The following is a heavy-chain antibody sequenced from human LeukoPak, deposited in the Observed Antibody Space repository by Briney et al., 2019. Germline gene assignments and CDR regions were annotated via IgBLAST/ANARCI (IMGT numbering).Heavy chain of an antibody. CDR2: IYPGDSDT. Sequence: GESLKISCKGSGYSFTSYWIGWVRQMPGKGLEWMGIIYPGDSDTRYSPSFQGQVTISADKSISTAYLQWSSLKASDTAMYYCARLLNYDILTGSDAFDIWGQGTMVTVPS. J-gene: IGHJ3*02. CDR1: GYSFTSYW. CDR3: ARLLNYDILTGSDAFDI. D-gene: IGHD3-9*01. V-gene: IGHV5-51*01.